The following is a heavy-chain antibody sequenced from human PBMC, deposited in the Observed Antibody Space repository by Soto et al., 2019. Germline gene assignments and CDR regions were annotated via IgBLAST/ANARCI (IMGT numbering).Heavy chain of an antibody. CDR1: GYTFTSYG. CDR2: ISAYNGNT. J-gene: IGHJ6*02. D-gene: IGHD1-26*01. V-gene: IGHV1-18*01. CDR3: ARDLEISGSLNYYFYGMDV. Sequence: ASVKVCCKASGYTFTSYGISCLRQATGQGLEWMGWISAYNGNTNYAQKLQGRVTMTTDTSTSTAYMELRSLRSDDTAVYYCARDLEISGSLNYYFYGMDVWGQGTTVTVSS.